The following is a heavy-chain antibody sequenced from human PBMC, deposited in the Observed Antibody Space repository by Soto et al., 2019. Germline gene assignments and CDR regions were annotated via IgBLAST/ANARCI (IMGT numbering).Heavy chain of an antibody. J-gene: IGHJ4*02. Sequence: EVQLVESGGGLVQPGGSLRLSCAASGFTFSRFELHWVRQAPGKGLEWISYISSSGSTAYYASSVEGRFTISRDNANNSVYLQMDILRAEGVAFYDCTRAAWFPDLSFYLGQGALVTVSS. V-gene: IGHV3-48*03. CDR3: TRAAWFPDLSFY. D-gene: IGHD3-10*01. CDR1: GFTFSRFE. CDR2: ISSSGSTA.